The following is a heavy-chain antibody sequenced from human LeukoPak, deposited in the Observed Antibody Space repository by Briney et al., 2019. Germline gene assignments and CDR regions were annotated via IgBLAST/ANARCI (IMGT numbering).Heavy chain of an antibody. CDR3: ARSGSGMERDVNAFDI. Sequence: GASVKVSCTASGYTFTYRYLHWLRQAPGQALEWMGWITPFDGNTNYAQKFKDRVTITRDRSMITAYMELSSLASEDTAMYYCARSGSGMERDVNAFDIWGQGTMVTVSS. CDR2: ITPFDGNT. CDR1: GYTFTYRY. J-gene: IGHJ3*02. D-gene: IGHD3-10*01. V-gene: IGHV1-45*02.